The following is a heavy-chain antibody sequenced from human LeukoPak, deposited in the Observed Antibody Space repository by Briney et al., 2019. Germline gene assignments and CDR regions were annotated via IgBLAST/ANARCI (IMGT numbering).Heavy chain of an antibody. J-gene: IGHJ4*02. CDR2: ISGSGGST. CDR1: GFTFSSYA. Sequence: GALRLSCAASGFTFSSYAMSWVRQAPGKGLEWVSAISGSGGSTYYADSVKGRFTISRDNSKNTLYLQMNSLRAEDTAVYYCVDIVVAPAAATSDYWGQGTLVTVSS. D-gene: IGHD2-2*01. CDR3: VDIVVAPAAATSDY. V-gene: IGHV3-23*01.